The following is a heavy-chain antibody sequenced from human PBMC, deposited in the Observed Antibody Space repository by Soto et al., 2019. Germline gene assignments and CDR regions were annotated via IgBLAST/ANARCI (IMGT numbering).Heavy chain of an antibody. CDR1: GGPIKTGDYY. CDR3: ARAGFSYGHLLF. Sequence: SATLSLTCNVSGGPIKTGDYYWNWIRQPPGKGLEWIGYVFYSGATNYSPSLKSRAAISMDTSKNQFSLSLTSVTAADTAVYYCARAGFSYGHLLFWGQGIRVTVSS. V-gene: IGHV4-30-4*01. J-gene: IGHJ4*02. D-gene: IGHD3-10*01. CDR2: VFYSGAT.